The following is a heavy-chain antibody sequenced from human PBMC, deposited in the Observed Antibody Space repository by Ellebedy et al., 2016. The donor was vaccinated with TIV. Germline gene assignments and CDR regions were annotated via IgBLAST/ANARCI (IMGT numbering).Heavy chain of an antibody. CDR3: ATDGQLEGLGDV. D-gene: IGHD6-6*01. Sequence: GGSLRLXCAASGFTFNAYGIHWVRQAPGKGLEWVAVISYDGSNKYYADSVKGRFIISRDNSKNTLYLQMNSLRPEDTAVYYCATDGQLEGLGDVWGKGTTVTVSS. CDR1: GFTFNAYG. J-gene: IGHJ6*04. CDR2: ISYDGSNK. V-gene: IGHV3-30*03.